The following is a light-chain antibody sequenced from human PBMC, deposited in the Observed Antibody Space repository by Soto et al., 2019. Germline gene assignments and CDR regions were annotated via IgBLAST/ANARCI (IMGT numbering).Light chain of an antibody. J-gene: IGLJ1*01. CDR2: HVT. CDR1: SSHIGHYDY. Sequence: QPASSQAASVSGSPGQSITISPTPNSSHIGHYDYVSWYQQHPGKATKLMIYHVTYRPSGVSNRYSGSKCGNSASRTISGLQAHAEADYYCCSLTTTHTYSFGSGTKVTVL. CDR3: CSLTTTHTYS. V-gene: IGLV2-14*03.